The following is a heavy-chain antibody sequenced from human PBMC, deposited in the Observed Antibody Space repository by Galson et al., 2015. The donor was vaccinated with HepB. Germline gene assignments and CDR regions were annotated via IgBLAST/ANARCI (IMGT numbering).Heavy chain of an antibody. CDR2: INSDGSST. V-gene: IGHV3-74*01. CDR1: GFTFSSYW. CDR3: ARVQSSRQQLVPHYFDY. D-gene: IGHD6-13*01. Sequence: SLRLSCAASGFTFSSYWMHWVRQAPGKGLVWVSRINSDGSSTSYADSVKGRFTISRDNAKNTLYLQMNSLRAEDTAVYYCARVQSSRQQLVPHYFDYWGQGTLVTVSS. J-gene: IGHJ4*02.